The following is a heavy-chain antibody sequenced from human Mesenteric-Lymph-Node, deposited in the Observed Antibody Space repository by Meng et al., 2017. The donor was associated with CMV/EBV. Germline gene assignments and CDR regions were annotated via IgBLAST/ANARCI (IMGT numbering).Heavy chain of an antibody. Sequence: ASVKVSCKASGYTFTDYYMHWVRQAPGQGLEWMGWLNPKSGGTNYAQRFHGRVTMTRDTSISSAYMELSRLRSDDTAMYYCARDPDWKYFLGRGDAFDIWGQGTMVTVSS. CDR3: ARDPDWKYFLGRGDAFDI. V-gene: IGHV1-2*02. J-gene: IGHJ3*02. D-gene: IGHD1-7*01. CDR2: LNPKSGGT. CDR1: GYTFTDYY.